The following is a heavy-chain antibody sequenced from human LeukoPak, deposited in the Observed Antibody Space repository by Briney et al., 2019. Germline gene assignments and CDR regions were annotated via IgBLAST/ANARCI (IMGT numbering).Heavy chain of an antibody. CDR2: ISSSGSII. J-gene: IGHJ3*02. CDR3: ARQWFGELSLDAFDI. D-gene: IGHD3-10*01. V-gene: IGHV3-48*03. CDR1: GVTYSSYE. Sequence: GESLSFSCAASGVTYSSYEMNGVRQAPGKGLEWVSYISSSGSIIYYADSVKGRFTISRDNAKNSLYLQMNSLRAEDTAVYYCARQWFGELSLDAFDIWGQGTMVTVSS.